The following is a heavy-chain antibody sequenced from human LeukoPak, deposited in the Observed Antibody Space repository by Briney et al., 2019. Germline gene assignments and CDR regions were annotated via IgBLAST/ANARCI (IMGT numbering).Heavy chain of an antibody. CDR1: GFTFRNYG. Sequence: PGRSLRLSCAASGFTFRNYGMHWVRQAPGKGLEWVAIIWYDGSNKYYADSVKGRFTISRDNPKNTLYLQMNSLRAEDTAVYFCASGRAAVGTGYYFDYWGQGTLVTASS. J-gene: IGHJ4*02. V-gene: IGHV3-33*01. D-gene: IGHD6-13*01. CDR3: ASGRAAVGTGYYFDY. CDR2: IWYDGSNK.